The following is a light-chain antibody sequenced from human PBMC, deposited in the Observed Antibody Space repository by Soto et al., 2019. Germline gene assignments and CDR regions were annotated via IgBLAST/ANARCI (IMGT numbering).Light chain of an antibody. CDR2: DVS. CDR1: GSDVGGYTY. CDR3: CSSTSSNTYV. V-gene: IGLV2-14*01. J-gene: IGLJ1*01. Sequence: QSVLAQPASVSGSPGQSITISCTGAGSDVGGYTYVSWYQQHPGKAPKLMIYDVSYRPSGVSNRFSGSKSGNTASLTISGLQAEDEADSYCCSSTSSNTYVFGTGTKVTV.